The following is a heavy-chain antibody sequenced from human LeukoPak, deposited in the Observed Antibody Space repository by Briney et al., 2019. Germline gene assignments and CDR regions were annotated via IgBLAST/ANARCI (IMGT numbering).Heavy chain of an antibody. D-gene: IGHD1-26*01. CDR1: GGVFSGFF. CDR2: INHSGST. J-gene: IGHJ3*02. Sequence: SGTLFPTCAVYGGVFSGFFWGWIRPPPGEGVGGVGEINHSGSTNYNPSLKSRVTISVDTSKNQFSLKLSSVTAADTAVYYCARYIVSYPHDAFDIWGQGTMVTVSS. V-gene: IGHV4-34*01. CDR3: ARYIVSYPHDAFDI.